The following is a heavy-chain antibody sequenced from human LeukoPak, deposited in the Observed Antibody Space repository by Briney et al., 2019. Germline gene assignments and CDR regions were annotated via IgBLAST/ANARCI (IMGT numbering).Heavy chain of an antibody. J-gene: IGHJ4*02. CDR2: ISAYNGNT. CDR3: AGAVPYGDYDY. V-gene: IGHV1-18*01. CDR1: GYTFTTYD. Sequence: ASVKVSCKASGYTFTTYDLSWVRQAPGQGLEWMGWISAYNGNTNYAQKLQGRVTMTTDTSTSTAYLELRSLRSDDTAVYYCAGAVPYGDYDYWGQGTLVTVSS. D-gene: IGHD4-17*01.